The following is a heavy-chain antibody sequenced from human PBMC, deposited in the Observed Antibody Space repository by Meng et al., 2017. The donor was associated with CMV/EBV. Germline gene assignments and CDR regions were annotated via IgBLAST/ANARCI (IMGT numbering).Heavy chain of an antibody. Sequence: SETLSLICTVSGGSISSYYWSWIRQPPGKGLEWIGYIYYSGSTNYNPSLKSRVTISVDTSKNQFSLKLSSVTAADTAVYYCARFDWGGYYYYGMDVWGQGTTVTVSS. D-gene: IGHD7-27*01. CDR3: ARFDWGGYYYYGMDV. V-gene: IGHV4-59*01. J-gene: IGHJ6*02. CDR2: IYYSGST. CDR1: GGSISSYY.